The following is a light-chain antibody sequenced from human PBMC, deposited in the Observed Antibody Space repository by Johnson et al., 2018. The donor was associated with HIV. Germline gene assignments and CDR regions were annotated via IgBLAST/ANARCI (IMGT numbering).Light chain of an antibody. CDR2: ENN. CDR3: GTWDSSLILYV. CDR1: SSNIGNSY. Sequence: QSVLTQPPSVSAAPGQKVTISCSGSSSNIGNSYVSWYQQLPGTAPKLLIYENNKRPSGIPDRFSGSKSGTSATLGITGLQTGDEADYYCGTWDSSLILYVFGTGTKVTVL. J-gene: IGLJ1*01. V-gene: IGLV1-51*02.